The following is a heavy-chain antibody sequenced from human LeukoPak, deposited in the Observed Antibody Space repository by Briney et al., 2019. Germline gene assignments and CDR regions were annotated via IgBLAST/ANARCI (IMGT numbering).Heavy chain of an antibody. CDR3: ARDQDGGNYFDY. CDR2: TRNKANSYTT. D-gene: IGHD4-23*01. V-gene: IGHV3-72*01. Sequence: GGSLRLPCAASGFTFSDHYMDWVRQAPGKGLEWVGRTRNKANSYTTEYAASVKGRFTISRDDSKNSLYLQMNSLKTEDTAVYYCARDQDGGNYFDYWGQGTLVTVSS. CDR1: GFTFSDHY. J-gene: IGHJ4*02.